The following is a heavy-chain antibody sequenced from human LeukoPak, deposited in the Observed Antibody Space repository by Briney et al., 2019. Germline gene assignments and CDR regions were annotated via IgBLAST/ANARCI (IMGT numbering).Heavy chain of an antibody. CDR1: GYTFTSYD. Sequence: ASVKVSCKASGYTFTSYDINWVRQASGQGLEWMGWMDPNTGNTGYAQKFQGRVTITRNTSISTVYMELSSLRSEDTAVYYCARGVGATISYYHYYIDVWGKGTTVTISS. CDR2: MDPNTGNT. CDR3: ARGVGATISYYHYYIDV. V-gene: IGHV1-8*03. D-gene: IGHD1-26*01. J-gene: IGHJ6*03.